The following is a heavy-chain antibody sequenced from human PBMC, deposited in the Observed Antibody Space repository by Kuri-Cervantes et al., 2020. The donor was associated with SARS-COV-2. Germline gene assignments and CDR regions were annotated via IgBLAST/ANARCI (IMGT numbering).Heavy chain of an antibody. CDR1: GFTFSSYG. Sequence: GESLKISCAASGFTFSSYGMHWVRQAPGKGLEWVAVIWYDGSNKYYADSVKGRFTISRDNSKNTLYLQMNSLRAEDTAVYYCAKDSSGSYIYYYYYMDVWGRGTLVTVSS. CDR2: IWYDGSNK. V-gene: IGHV3-33*06. D-gene: IGHD3-10*01. CDR3: AKDSSGSYIYYYYYMDV. J-gene: IGHJ6*03.